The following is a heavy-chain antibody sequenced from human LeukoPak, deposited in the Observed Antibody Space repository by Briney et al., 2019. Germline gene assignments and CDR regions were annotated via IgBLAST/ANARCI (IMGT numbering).Heavy chain of an antibody. V-gene: IGHV1-2*02. CDR1: GYTFTGYY. CDR3: ARVMLVVAELDPFDY. CDR2: INPNSRCT. Sequence: ASVKVSCKASGYTFTGYYMHWVRQAPGQGREWMGWINPNSRCTHYPQKFHGRVTMTRDTSISTAYIELSRLRSDDTAVYYCARVMLVVAELDPFDYWGQGTLVTVSS. J-gene: IGHJ4*02. D-gene: IGHD2-15*01.